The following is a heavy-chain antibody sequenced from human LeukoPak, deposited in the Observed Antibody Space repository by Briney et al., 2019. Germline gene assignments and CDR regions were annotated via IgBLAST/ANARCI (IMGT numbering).Heavy chain of an antibody. Sequence: GGSLRLSCAASGFTFDDYAMHWVRQAPGKGLEWVSGISWNSGSIGYAGSVKGRFTISRDNAKNSLYLQMNSLRAEDTALYYCAAGATMRYFDYWGQGTLVTVSS. V-gene: IGHV3-9*01. D-gene: IGHD1-26*01. CDR2: ISWNSGSI. J-gene: IGHJ4*02. CDR1: GFTFDDYA. CDR3: AAGATMRYFDY.